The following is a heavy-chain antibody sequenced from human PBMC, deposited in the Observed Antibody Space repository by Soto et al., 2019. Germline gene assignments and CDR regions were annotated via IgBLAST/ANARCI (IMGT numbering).Heavy chain of an antibody. V-gene: IGHV1-18*01. CDR3: AKNGQPTYYYYGLDV. CDR1: GYTFTRYG. D-gene: IGHD2-8*01. CDR2: ISGYNGDA. Sequence: QGQLVQSGAEVKMPGASVKVSCKASGYTFTRYGISWVRQAPGQGLEWMGWISGYNGDANYAQRFQGRVSMTIATSTTTAYMELRTLTPDDTAVYYCAKNGQPTYYYYGLDVWGQGTTVTVSS. J-gene: IGHJ6*02.